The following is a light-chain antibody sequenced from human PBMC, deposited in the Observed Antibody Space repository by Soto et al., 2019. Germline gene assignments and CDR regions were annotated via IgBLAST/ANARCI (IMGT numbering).Light chain of an antibody. CDR1: GSDVGSYNL. J-gene: IGLJ3*02. CDR3: CSFAGSPWV. Sequence: QSVLTQPASVSGSPGQSITISCSGTGSDVGSYNLVSWYKHHPGKAPKLIIYQVTKRPSGVSNCFSGSKSGNTASLTISGLQSADEADYYCCSFAGSPWVFGGGTKVTVL. V-gene: IGLV2-23*02. CDR2: QVT.